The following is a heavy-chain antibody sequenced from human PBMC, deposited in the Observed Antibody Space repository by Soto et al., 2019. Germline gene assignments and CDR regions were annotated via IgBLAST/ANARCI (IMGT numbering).Heavy chain of an antibody. D-gene: IGHD3-3*01. CDR1: GFTFSSYW. J-gene: IGHJ5*02. Sequence: EVQLVESGGGLVQPGGSLRLCCAASGFTFSSYWMHWVRQAPGKGLVWVSRINSDGSSTSYADSVKGRFTISRDNAKNTLYLQMNSLRAEDTAVYYCARDNAYYDFWSGSINWFDPWGQGTLVTVSS. V-gene: IGHV3-74*01. CDR2: INSDGSST. CDR3: ARDNAYYDFWSGSINWFDP.